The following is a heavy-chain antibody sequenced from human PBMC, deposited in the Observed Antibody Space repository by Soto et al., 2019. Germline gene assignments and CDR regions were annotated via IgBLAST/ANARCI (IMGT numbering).Heavy chain of an antibody. CDR3: AILAFPDYCDSSGYRRAFDI. V-gene: IGHV3-53*01. CDR1: GFTVSSNY. Sequence: PGGSLRLSCAASGFTVSSNYMSWVRQAPGKGLEWVSVIYSGGSTYYADSVKGRFTISRDNSKNTLYLQMNSLRAEDTAVYYCAILAFPDYCDSSGYRRAFDIWGQGTMVTVSS. D-gene: IGHD3-22*01. CDR2: IYSGGST. J-gene: IGHJ3*02.